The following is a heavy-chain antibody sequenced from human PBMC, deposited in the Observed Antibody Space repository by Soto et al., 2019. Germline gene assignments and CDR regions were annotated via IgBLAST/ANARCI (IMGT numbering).Heavy chain of an antibody. J-gene: IGHJ6*03. CDR1: GFTVSSNY. V-gene: IGHV3-66*01. CDR3: ARELGVVTPWEYYYYYMDV. Sequence: EVQLVESGGGLVQPGGSLRLSCAASGFTVSSNYMSWVRQAPGKGLEWVSVIYSGGSTYYADSVKGRFTISRDNSKNTLYLQMNSLRAEDTAVYYCARELGVVTPWEYYYYYMDVWGKGTTVTVSS. CDR2: IYSGGST. D-gene: IGHD3-3*01.